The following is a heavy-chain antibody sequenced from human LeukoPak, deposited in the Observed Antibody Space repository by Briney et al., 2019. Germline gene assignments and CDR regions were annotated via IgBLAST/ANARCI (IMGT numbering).Heavy chain of an antibody. J-gene: IGHJ4*02. CDR2: INPNSGGT. Sequence: WASVKVSCKASGYTFTGYYMHWVRQAPGQGLEWMGWINPNSGGTNYAQKFQGRVTMTRDTSISTAYMELSRLRSDDTAVYYCATGLYADYYYFDYWGQGTLVTVSS. V-gene: IGHV1-2*02. CDR3: ATGLYADYYYFDY. D-gene: IGHD3-16*02. CDR1: GYTFTGYY.